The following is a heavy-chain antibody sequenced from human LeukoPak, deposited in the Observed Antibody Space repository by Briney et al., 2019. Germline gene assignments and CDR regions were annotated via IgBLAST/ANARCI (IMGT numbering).Heavy chain of an antibody. Sequence: GGSLRLSCAASGFTFSSYGMSWVRQAPGKGLEWVSAISGSGGSTYYADSVKGRFTISRDNSKNTLYLQMNSLRAEDTAVYYCAKGAMIVVELQYFDYWGQGTLVTVSS. CDR2: ISGSGGST. CDR3: AKGAMIVVELQYFDY. V-gene: IGHV3-23*01. J-gene: IGHJ4*02. CDR1: GFTFSSYG. D-gene: IGHD3-22*01.